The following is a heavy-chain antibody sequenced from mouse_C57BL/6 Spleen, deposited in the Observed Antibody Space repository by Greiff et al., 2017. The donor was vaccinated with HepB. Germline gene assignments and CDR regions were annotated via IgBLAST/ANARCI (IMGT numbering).Heavy chain of an antibody. CDR2: INPSNGGT. V-gene: IGHV1-53*01. J-gene: IGHJ3*01. CDR3: ARARDPTVGAVAY. Sequence: VQLQESGTELVKPGASVKLSCKASGYTFTSYWMHWVKQRPGQGLEWIGNINPSNGGTNYNEKFKSKATLTVDKSSSTAYMQLSSLTSEDSAVYYCARARDPTVGAVAYWGQGTLVTVSA. CDR1: GYTFTSYW. D-gene: IGHD1-1*01.